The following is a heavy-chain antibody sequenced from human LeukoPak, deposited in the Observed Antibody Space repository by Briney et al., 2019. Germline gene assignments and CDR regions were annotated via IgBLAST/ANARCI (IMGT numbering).Heavy chain of an antibody. CDR2: IYYSGST. J-gene: IGHJ2*01. D-gene: IGHD1-26*01. Sequence: SETLSLTCTVSGGSISSYYWNWIRQPPGMELEWIGCIYYSGSTNYNPSLKSRVTISVDTSKDQFSLRLTSVTAADTAVYYCARSFLGDWYFDLWGRGTLVTVSS. V-gene: IGHV4-59*01. CDR1: GGSISSYY. CDR3: ARSFLGDWYFDL.